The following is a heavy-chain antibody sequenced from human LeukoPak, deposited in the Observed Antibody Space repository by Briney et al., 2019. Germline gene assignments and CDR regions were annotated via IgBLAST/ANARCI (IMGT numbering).Heavy chain of an antibody. V-gene: IGHV1-46*01. CDR3: ARDLGGSYLFDY. Sequence: ASVKVSCKTSGYTFTGYYMHWVRQAPGQGLEWMGIISASYSYTNYAQRFQGRVTMTRDTSTSTVYMELSSLRSEDTAVYYCARDLGGSYLFDYWGQGTLVTVSS. CDR1: GYTFTGYY. CDR2: ISASYSYT. J-gene: IGHJ4*02. D-gene: IGHD1-26*01.